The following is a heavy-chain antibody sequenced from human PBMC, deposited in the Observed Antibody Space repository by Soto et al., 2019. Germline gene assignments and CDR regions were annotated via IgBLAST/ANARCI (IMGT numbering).Heavy chain of an antibody. J-gene: IGHJ5*02. CDR3: ARDYFDSSGSSRWFDP. Sequence: SETLSLTCAVSGDSISSSPYSWSWIRQPPGKGLEWIGYVYRSGSPYYNPSLKSRVAISVDKSKNQFSLKLTSVTAADTGVYYRARDYFDSSGSSRWFDPWGHGTLVTVSS. CDR2: VYRSGSP. V-gene: IGHV4-30-2*01. D-gene: IGHD3-22*01. CDR1: GDSISSSPYS.